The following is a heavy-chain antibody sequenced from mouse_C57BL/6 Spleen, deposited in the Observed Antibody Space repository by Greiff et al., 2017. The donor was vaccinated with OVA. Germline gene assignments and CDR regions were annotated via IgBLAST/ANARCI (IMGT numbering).Heavy chain of an antibody. J-gene: IGHJ4*01. Sequence: EVQLVESGAGLVKPGGSLKLSCAASGFTFSSYAMSWVRQTPEKRLEWVAYISSGGDYIYYADTVKGRFTISRDNARNTLYLQMSSLKSEDTAMYYCTRDRDYDAMDYWGQGTSVTVSS. D-gene: IGHD2-14*01. V-gene: IGHV5-9-1*02. CDR1: GFTFSSYA. CDR3: TRDRDYDAMDY. CDR2: ISSGGDYI.